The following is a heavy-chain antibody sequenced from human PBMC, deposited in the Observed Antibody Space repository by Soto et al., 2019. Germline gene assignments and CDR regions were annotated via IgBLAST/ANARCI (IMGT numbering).Heavy chain of an antibody. CDR2: IAYDGSNK. D-gene: IGHD3-16*02. CDR3: AKALGELSPESYDH. J-gene: IGHJ4*02. Sequence: ALRLYCAATGVAFNNYAIHWVRQAPSKGMEWVAVIAYDGSNKYYADSVKGRFTISRDNSKNTLFLHMNRLRAEDTAVYYCAKALGELSPESYDHWGQGTLVTVSS. V-gene: IGHV3-30-3*01. CDR1: GVAFNNYA.